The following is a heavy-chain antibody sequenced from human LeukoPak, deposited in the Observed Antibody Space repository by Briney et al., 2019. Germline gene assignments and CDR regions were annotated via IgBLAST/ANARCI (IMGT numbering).Heavy chain of an antibody. Sequence: GGSLRLSCAASGFTLSSYWMSWVRQAPGKGLKWVANIKEDGSEKYYVDSVKGRFTISRDNAINSLYLQMNSLRAEDTAVYYCASLGGGSGSSHNPLVDHWGQGTLVTVSS. J-gene: IGHJ4*02. CDR2: IKEDGSEK. CDR1: GFTLSSYW. D-gene: IGHD3-10*01. V-gene: IGHV3-7*01. CDR3: ASLGGGSGSSHNPLVDH.